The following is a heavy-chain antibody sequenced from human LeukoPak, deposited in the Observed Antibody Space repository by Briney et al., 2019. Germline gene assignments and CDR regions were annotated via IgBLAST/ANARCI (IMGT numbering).Heavy chain of an antibody. Sequence: PSQTLSLTCTFSGGSISSGGYYWSWTRQHPGKGLEWIGYIYYSGSTYYNPSLKSRVTISVDTSKNQFSLKLSSVTAADTAVYYCARGQLYSSSWYYFDYWGQGTLVTVSS. D-gene: IGHD6-13*01. J-gene: IGHJ4*02. V-gene: IGHV4-31*03. CDR2: IYYSGST. CDR3: ARGQLYSSSWYYFDY. CDR1: GGSISSGGYY.